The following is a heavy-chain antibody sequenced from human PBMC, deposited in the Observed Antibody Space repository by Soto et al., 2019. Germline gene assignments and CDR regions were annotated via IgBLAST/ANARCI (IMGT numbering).Heavy chain of an antibody. Sequence: QVQLVQSGAEVKKPGASVKVSCKASGYTFTSYDINWVRQATGQGLEWMGWMNPNSGNTGYAQKFQGRXXMXRXISISTAYMERSSLRSEDTAVYYCARGRRDSEGMDVWGQGTTVTVSS. CDR1: GYTFTSYD. CDR3: ARGRRDSEGMDV. V-gene: IGHV1-8*01. D-gene: IGHD3-10*01. J-gene: IGHJ6*02. CDR2: MNPNSGNT.